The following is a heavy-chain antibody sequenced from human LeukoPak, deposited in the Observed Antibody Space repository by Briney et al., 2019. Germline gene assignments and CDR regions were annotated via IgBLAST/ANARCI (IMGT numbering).Heavy chain of an antibody. J-gene: IGHJ4*02. CDR2: IYSGESDT. V-gene: IGHV5-51*01. Sequence: GESLKISGKGSGYSFTSYWIGLVGQIPGKGLECMGIIYSGESDTRYSPSFQGQVNISADKSISTAYLQWSSLKDSDTAMYYCARLDDSSGYLDYWGQGTLVTVSS. D-gene: IGHD3-22*01. CDR3: ARLDDSSGYLDY. CDR1: GYSFTSYW.